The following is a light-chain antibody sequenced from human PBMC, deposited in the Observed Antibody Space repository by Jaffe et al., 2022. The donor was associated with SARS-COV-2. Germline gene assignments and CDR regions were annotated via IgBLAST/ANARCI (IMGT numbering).Light chain of an antibody. CDR2: AAS. V-gene: IGKV1-39*01. Sequence: DIQMTQSPSSLSASVGDRVTITCRASQGISSYLNWYQQRPGRAPKLLIYAASSLQSGVPSRFSASGSGTYFTLTISSLQPEDFATYYCQQSYSPLAFGGGTRVEI. CDR1: QGISSY. CDR3: QQSYSPLA. J-gene: IGKJ4*01.